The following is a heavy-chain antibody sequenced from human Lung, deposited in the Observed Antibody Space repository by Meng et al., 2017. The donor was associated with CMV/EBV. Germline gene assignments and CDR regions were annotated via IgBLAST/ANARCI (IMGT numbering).Heavy chain of an antibody. J-gene: IGHJ4*02. CDR2: ISGSGGST. CDR3: AKSYYDSSGYYYN. V-gene: IGHV3-23*01. Sequence: GGSXRLSCAASGFTFSSYAMSWVRQAPGKGLEWVSAISGSGGSTYYADSVKGRFTISRDNSKNTLYLQMNGLRAEDTAVYYCAKSYYDSSGYYYNWGQGTLVTVSS. CDR1: GFTFSSYA. D-gene: IGHD3-22*01.